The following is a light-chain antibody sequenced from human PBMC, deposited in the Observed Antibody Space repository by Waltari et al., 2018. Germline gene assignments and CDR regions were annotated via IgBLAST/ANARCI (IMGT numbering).Light chain of an antibody. CDR2: WSS. J-gene: IGKJ5*01. Sequence: DIQMTQSPDSLAVSLGERATINCKSSQSVLYSSNNKKYLAWYQQKPGQPPKLLIYWSSTRESGVPDRFSGSGSGTDFTLTISSLQAEDVAVYYCQQYYSTPITFGQGTRLEIK. CDR1: QSVLYSSNNKKY. V-gene: IGKV4-1*01. CDR3: QQYYSTPIT.